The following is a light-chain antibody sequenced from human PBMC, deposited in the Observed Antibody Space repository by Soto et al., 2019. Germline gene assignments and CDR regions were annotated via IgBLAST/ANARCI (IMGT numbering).Light chain of an antibody. CDR2: DVS. CDR1: SSDVGGYNY. Sequence: QSALTQPASVSGSPGQSIAISCTGTSSDVGGYNYVSWYQQHPGKAPKLMIYDVSNRPSGVSYRFSGSKSCNTAALTISGVHADDEDDDYCCSYNISSSPHVFGTGTKLTVL. CDR3: CSYNISSSPHV. J-gene: IGLJ1*01. V-gene: IGLV2-14*03.